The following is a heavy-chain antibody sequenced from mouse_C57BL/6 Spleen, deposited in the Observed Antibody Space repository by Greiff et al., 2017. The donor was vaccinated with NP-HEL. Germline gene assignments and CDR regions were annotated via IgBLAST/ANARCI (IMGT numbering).Heavy chain of an antibody. V-gene: IGHV1-82*01. J-gene: IGHJ3*01. Sequence: QVQLQQSGPELVKPGASVKISCKASGYAFSSSWMNWVKQRPGKGLEWIGRIYPGDGDTNYNGKFKGKATLTTDKSSRTAYMQLSSLTSEDSAVYFCARSENGGFAYWGQGTLVTVSA. CDR2: IYPGDGDT. CDR3: ARSENGGFAY. CDR1: GYAFSSSW.